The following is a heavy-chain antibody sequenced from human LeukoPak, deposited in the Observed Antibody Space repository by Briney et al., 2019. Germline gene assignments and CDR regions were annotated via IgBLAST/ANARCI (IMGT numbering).Heavy chain of an antibody. J-gene: IGHJ4*02. V-gene: IGHV3-30*02. D-gene: IGHD2-15*01. CDR3: AKGYCSGGSCYYFDY. Sequence: GGSLRLSCAASGFSFSNYGVHWVRQAPGKGLEWVTFMQYDGSVEFYADSVMGRFTISKDNSKNTVYLQMNSLRAEDTAVYYCAKGYCSGGSCYYFDYWGQGTLVTVSS. CDR2: MQYDGSVE. CDR1: GFSFSNYG.